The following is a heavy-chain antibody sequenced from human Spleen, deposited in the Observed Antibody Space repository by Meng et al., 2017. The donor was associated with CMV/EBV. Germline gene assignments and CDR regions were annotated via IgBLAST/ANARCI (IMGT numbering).Heavy chain of an antibody. CDR2: ISGSGGST. CDR3: ARDWGSGWFKGNYWYFDL. D-gene: IGHD6-19*01. CDR1: FTFSSYA. Sequence: FTFSSYAMSGGRQDPGKGVEWGSAISGSGGSTYYADSVKGRFTISRDNTDNTLHLQMNSLRAEDTAVYYCARDWGSGWFKGNYWYFDLWGRGTLVTVSS. J-gene: IGHJ2*01. V-gene: IGHV3-23*01.